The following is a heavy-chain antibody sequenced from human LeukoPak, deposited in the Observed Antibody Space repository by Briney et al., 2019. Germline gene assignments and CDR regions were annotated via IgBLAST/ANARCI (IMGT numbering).Heavy chain of an antibody. CDR1: GFTFSSYA. V-gene: IGHV3-23*01. Sequence: GSLRLSCAASGFTFSSYAMSWVRQAPGKGLEWVSAISSNGGSTHYAGSVKGRFTVSRDNAKNTLHLQMNSLRAEDTAVYYCAKESPYCSSTSCRFYYFDYWGRGTLVTVSS. J-gene: IGHJ4*02. CDR2: ISSNGGST. CDR3: AKESPYCSSTSCRFYYFDY. D-gene: IGHD2-2*01.